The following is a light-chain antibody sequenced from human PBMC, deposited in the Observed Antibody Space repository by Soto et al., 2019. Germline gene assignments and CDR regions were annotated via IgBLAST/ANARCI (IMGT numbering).Light chain of an antibody. J-gene: IGLJ2*01. V-gene: IGLV1-51*01. CDR2: DNN. CDR1: SSNIGNNY. CDR3: ATWDGSLPGEV. Sequence: QSVLTQSPSVSAAPGQKVPISCSGSSSNIGNNYVSWYQQLPGTAPKLLIYDNNKRPSGIPDRFSGSKSGTSGTLDITGLQTGDEADYYGATWDGSLPGEVFGGGTKLTVL.